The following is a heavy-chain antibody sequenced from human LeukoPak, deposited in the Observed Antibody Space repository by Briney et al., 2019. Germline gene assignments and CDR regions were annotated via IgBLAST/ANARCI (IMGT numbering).Heavy chain of an antibody. CDR2: IYYSGST. CDR1: GGSVSSGSYY. V-gene: IGHV4-61*01. CDR3: ARYGGDDPYYFDF. Sequence: SETLSLTCIVSGGSVSSGSYYWSWIRQPPGKGLEWIGYIYYSGSTNYNPSLKSRVTISIDTSKNQFSLRLSSVTAADTAVYYCARYGGDDPYYFDFWGQGTLVTVSS. J-gene: IGHJ4*02. D-gene: IGHD2-21*02.